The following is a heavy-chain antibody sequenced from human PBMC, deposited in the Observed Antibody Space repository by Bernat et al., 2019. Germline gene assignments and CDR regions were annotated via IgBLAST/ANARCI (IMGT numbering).Heavy chain of an antibody. CDR2: VSYDGRNK. V-gene: IGHV3-30*04. D-gene: IGHD6-25*01. Sequence: VQLVESVVGLVQPGRSLRLSCVASGFTFSDYSLHWVRQAPGKGLEWVAVVSYDGRNKYYADSVQARFIISRDDSENTLYLQMDSLKSEDTAVYYCVRDGAALYYYHGMDVWGRGTTVTVSS. CDR3: VRDGAALYYYHGMDV. J-gene: IGHJ6*02. CDR1: GFTFSDYS.